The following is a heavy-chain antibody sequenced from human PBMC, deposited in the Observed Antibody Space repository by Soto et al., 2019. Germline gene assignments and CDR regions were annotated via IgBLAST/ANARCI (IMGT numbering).Heavy chain of an antibody. V-gene: IGHV2-5*02. Sequence: KESGPTLVKPTQTLTLTCHFSGFSLTTTGEAVGWSRQPPGKALEWLALIYWDDEKLYSPSLKSRLTITKDSSKKQVVLTMTSMDPVDTATYYCARFVYSSTWPKFDYWGQGTRVAVSS. D-gene: IGHD6-13*01. CDR3: ARFVYSSTWPKFDY. CDR1: GFSLTTTGEA. J-gene: IGHJ4*02. CDR2: IYWDDEK.